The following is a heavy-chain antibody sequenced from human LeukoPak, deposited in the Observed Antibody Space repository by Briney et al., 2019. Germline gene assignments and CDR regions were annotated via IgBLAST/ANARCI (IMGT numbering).Heavy chain of an antibody. Sequence: SETLSLTCAVHGGSFSGYYWSWIRQPPGKGLEWIGEINHSGSTNYNPSLKSRVTISVDTSKNQFSLKLSSVTAADTAVYYCARGGRGAGSYFRNYWGQGTLVTVSS. D-gene: IGHD1-26*01. CDR1: GGSFSGYY. J-gene: IGHJ4*02. V-gene: IGHV4-34*01. CDR3: ARGGRGAGSYFRNY. CDR2: INHSGST.